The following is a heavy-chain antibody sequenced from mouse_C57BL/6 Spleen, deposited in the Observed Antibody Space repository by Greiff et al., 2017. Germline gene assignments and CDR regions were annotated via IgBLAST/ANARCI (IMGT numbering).Heavy chain of an antibody. Sequence: EVMLVESGGGLVKPGGSLKLSCAASGFTFSDYGMHWVRQAPEKGLEWVAYISSGSSTIYYADTVKGRFTISRDNAKNTLFLQMTSLRSEDTAMYYCARLYYGSPYAMDYWGQGTSVTVSS. CDR1: GFTFSDYG. CDR2: ISSGSSTI. D-gene: IGHD1-1*01. J-gene: IGHJ4*01. V-gene: IGHV5-17*01. CDR3: ARLYYGSPYAMDY.